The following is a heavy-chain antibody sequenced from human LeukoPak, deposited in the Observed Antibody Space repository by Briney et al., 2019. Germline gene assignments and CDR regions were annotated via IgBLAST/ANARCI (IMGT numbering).Heavy chain of an antibody. V-gene: IGHV3-30*02. D-gene: IGHD2-2*01. CDR2: IRYDGSNK. Sequence: PGGSLRLSCAASGFTFSSYGMHWVRQAPGKGLEWVAFIRYDGSNKYYADSVKGRFTISRDNSKNTLYLQMNSLRAEDTAVYYCAKDGGGYCSSTSCQNFWSSDYWGQGTLVTVSS. J-gene: IGHJ4*02. CDR1: GFTFSSYG. CDR3: AKDGGGYCSSTSCQNFWSSDY.